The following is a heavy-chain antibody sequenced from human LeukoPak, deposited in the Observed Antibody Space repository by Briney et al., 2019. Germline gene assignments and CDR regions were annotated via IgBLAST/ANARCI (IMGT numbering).Heavy chain of an antibody. D-gene: IGHD3-9*01. Sequence: GASLRLSCAASGFIFRNYAMSWVRQAPGKGLEWVSAITGSGDTTYYADSVKGRFTISRDNSKNTLYVEMNTLRAEDTAVYYCAKWGDFDILTGYYVSDFWGQGTLVTVSS. CDR1: GFIFRNYA. J-gene: IGHJ4*02. V-gene: IGHV3-23*01. CDR3: AKWGDFDILTGYYVSDF. CDR2: ITGSGDTT.